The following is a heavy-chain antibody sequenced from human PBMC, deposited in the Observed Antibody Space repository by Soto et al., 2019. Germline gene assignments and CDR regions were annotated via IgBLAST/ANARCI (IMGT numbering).Heavy chain of an antibody. D-gene: IGHD6-19*01. Sequence: DVHLVESGGGLVQPGGSLRLSCAASGFIFRDYAMYWVRQAPGKELEYVSAINSHGDRTYYASSVKDRFTISRDDSKNTIYLQMGSLRADDMAVYYCARSSAWFSYFFDYWGQGTLVTVSS. CDR2: INSHGDRT. J-gene: IGHJ4*02. CDR1: GFIFRDYA. V-gene: IGHV3-64*01. CDR3: ARSSAWFSYFFDY.